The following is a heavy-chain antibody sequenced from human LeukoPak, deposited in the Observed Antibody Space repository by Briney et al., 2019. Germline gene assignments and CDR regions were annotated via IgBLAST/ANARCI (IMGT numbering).Heavy chain of an antibody. J-gene: IGHJ5*02. CDR2: IYDNGNT. V-gene: IGHV4-39*07. Sequence: PSETLSLTCTVSGASVTSTGYCWAWLRQPPGKGLEWIGSIYDNGNTYYNPPLTSRVTMSVDTSKNQFSLKLSSVTAADTAVYYCARLGERSGRFDPWGQGTLVTVSS. CDR1: GASVTSTGYC. CDR3: ARLGERSGRFDP. D-gene: IGHD1-14*01.